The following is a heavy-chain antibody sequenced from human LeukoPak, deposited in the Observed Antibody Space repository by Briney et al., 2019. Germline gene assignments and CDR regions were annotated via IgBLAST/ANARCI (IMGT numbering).Heavy chain of an antibody. J-gene: IGHJ4*02. CDR3: ARLGSYHDF. Sequence: PSETLSLTCTVSGASISNYYWSWIRQTPEKGLEWMGHIHTSGGSSYYPSLKSRLTMSIDTSRNQLSLKLTSVTAADTAVYFCARLGSYHDFWGQGALVTVSS. CDR1: GASISNYY. CDR2: IHTSGGS. D-gene: IGHD1-26*01. V-gene: IGHV4-4*09.